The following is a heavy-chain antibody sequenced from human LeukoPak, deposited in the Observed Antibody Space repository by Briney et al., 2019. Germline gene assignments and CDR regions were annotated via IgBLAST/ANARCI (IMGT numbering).Heavy chain of an antibody. CDR2: INPSGGST. CDR3: ARTRGYYFDY. Sequence: ASVKVSCKASGYSFTNYYMHWVRQAPGQGLEWMGMINPSGGSTAYAQKFQGRVTMTRDMSTSTVYMELSSLTSEDTAVYYCARTRGYYFDYWGQGTLVSVSS. CDR1: GYSFTNYY. J-gene: IGHJ4*02. V-gene: IGHV1-46*01.